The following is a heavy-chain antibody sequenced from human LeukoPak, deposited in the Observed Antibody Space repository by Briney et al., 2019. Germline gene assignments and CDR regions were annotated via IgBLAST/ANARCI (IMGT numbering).Heavy chain of an antibody. Sequence: ASVKVSCKASGGTFSSYAISWVRQAPGQGLEWMGRIIPILGIANYAQKVQGRVTITADKSTSTAYMELISPGSDYTAVYYCARGVSDYYDSSGYLYWGQGTLVTVSS. D-gene: IGHD3-22*01. V-gene: IGHV1-69*04. J-gene: IGHJ4*02. CDR2: IIPILGIA. CDR3: ARGVSDYYDSSGYLY. CDR1: GGTFSSYA.